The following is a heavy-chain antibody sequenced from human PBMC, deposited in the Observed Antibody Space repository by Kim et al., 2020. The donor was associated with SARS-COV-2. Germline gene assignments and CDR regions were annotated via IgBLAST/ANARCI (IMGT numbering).Heavy chain of an antibody. Sequence: GESLKISCKGFGYIFSQFWIGWVLQMPGKGLEWMGIIYPGGSYIRYSPSFEGQVTISADTSTSTSSLQWSSLKPSDSAMYYCTRQVLYGSGIGYWGQGTLVTVSS. V-gene: IGHV5-51*01. CDR2: IYPGGSYI. D-gene: IGHD3-10*01. CDR3: TRQVLYGSGIGY. J-gene: IGHJ4*02. CDR1: GYIFSQFW.